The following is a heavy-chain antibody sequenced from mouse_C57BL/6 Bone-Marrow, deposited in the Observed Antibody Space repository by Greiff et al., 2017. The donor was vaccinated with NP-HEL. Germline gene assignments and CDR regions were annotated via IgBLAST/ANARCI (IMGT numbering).Heavy chain of an antibody. D-gene: IGHD1-1*01. J-gene: IGHJ4*01. CDR1: GYTFTSYW. CDR3: ASLITTVVASYYAMDY. V-gene: IGHV1-55*01. CDR2: IYPGSGST. Sequence: VQLQQSGAELVKPGASVKMSCKASGYTFTSYWITWVKQRPGQGLEWIGDIYPGSGSTNYNEKFKSKATLTVDTSSSTAYMQLSSLTSEDSAVYYCASLITTVVASYYAMDYWGQGTSGTVSS.